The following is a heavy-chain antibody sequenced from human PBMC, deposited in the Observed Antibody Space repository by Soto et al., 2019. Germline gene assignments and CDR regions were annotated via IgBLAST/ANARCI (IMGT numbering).Heavy chain of an antibody. CDR2: IKQDGSEK. V-gene: IGHV3-7*01. D-gene: IGHD2-2*01. CDR3: ARDPWPDCSSTSCSPPFDP. CDR1: GFTFSSYW. J-gene: IGHJ5*02. Sequence: GGSLRLSCAASGFTFSSYWMSWVRQAPGKGLEWVANIKQDGSEKYYVDSVKGRFTISRDNAKNSLYLQMNSLRAEDTAVYYCARDPWPDCSSTSCSPPFDPWGQGTLVTVSS.